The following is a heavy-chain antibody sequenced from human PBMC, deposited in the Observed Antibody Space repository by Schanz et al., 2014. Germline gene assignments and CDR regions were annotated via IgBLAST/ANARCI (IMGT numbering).Heavy chain of an antibody. CDR2: IGGSGDST. D-gene: IGHD5-18*01. CDR1: GFTFSSYS. J-gene: IGHJ4*02. CDR3: ARGTDTAMEHRPFDY. V-gene: IGHV3-23*04. Sequence: GQLVESGGGLVQPGRSLRLSCAASGFTFSSYSMYWVRQAPGKGLEWVSGIGGSGDSTHYADSVKGRFIISRDNSKNTLYLQVNSLRAEDTAVYYCARGTDTAMEHRPFDYWGQGTLVTVSS.